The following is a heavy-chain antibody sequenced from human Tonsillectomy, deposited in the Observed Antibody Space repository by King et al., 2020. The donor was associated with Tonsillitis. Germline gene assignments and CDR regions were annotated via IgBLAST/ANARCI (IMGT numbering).Heavy chain of an antibody. Sequence: VQLQESGPGLVKPSETLSLTCSVSDGSISRYYWSWIRQPPGKGLEWIGYIYYKGSPNYSPSLKSRVTISLDTSQSHFSLKLTSVTAADTAVYYCARGGLRDFDWYAFDMWGQGTMVTVSS. CDR1: DGSISRYY. J-gene: IGHJ3*02. CDR3: ARGGLRDFDWYAFDM. V-gene: IGHV4-59*01. D-gene: IGHD3-9*01. CDR2: IYYKGSP.